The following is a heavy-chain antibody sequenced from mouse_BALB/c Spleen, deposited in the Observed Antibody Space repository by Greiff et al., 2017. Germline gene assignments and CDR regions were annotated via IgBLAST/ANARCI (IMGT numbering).Heavy chain of an antibody. CDR1: GFYINDYY. Sequence: VQLKESGAELVTPGASVKMSCTASGFYINDYYMHWVKQRPGQGLEWLGRIDPANGNTKYDPKFQGKATITADTTSNTAYLQLSSPTSEDTAVYYCARGYRYDWFAYWGQGTLVTVSA. V-gene: IGHV14-3*02. CDR2: IDPANGNT. J-gene: IGHJ3*01. D-gene: IGHD2-14*01. CDR3: ARGYRYDWFAY.